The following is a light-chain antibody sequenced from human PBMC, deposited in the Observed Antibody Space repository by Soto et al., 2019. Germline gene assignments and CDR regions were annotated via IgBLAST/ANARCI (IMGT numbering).Light chain of an antibody. Sequence: QSALAQPASVSGSPGQSITISCTGTSSDVGAYKYVSWYHQHHPGKAPELIIYDVTDRPSGVSTRFSGSKSGNTASLTISGLQAEDEGEYYCSSYTTIKTVIFGGGTKLTVL. CDR3: SSYTTIKTVI. J-gene: IGLJ2*01. CDR1: SSDVGAYKY. V-gene: IGLV2-14*01. CDR2: DVT.